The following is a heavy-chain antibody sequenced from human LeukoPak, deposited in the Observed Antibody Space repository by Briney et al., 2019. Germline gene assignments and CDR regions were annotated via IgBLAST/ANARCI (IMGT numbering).Heavy chain of an antibody. CDR2: VSANGVST. CDR3: VKVGGSGYYPDI. Sequence: GGSLTLSCAASGFTFSSYAMSWVRQAPEKRLEWVSAVSANGVSTYHADSVKGRLTISRDNSKNTVNLQMNSLRGEDTAVYYCVKVGGSGYYPDIWGQGTMVTVSS. J-gene: IGHJ3*02. D-gene: IGHD3-22*01. V-gene: IGHV3-23*01. CDR1: GFTFSSYA.